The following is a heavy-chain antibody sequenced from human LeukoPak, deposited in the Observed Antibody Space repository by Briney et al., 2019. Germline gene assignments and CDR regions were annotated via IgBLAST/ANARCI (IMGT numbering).Heavy chain of an antibody. CDR1: GFTFRNFG. V-gene: IGHV3-33*01. CDR3: ARDRGLSYFDY. CDR2: TYYDGSNQ. J-gene: IGHJ4*02. Sequence: GRSLRLSCATSGFTFRNFGMHWVRQAPGKGLEWVAITYYDGSNQYYGDSVEGRFTVSRDNSKNTVYLQMNSLRAEDTAVYYCARDRGLSYFDYWGQGTLVTVSS. D-gene: IGHD3-10*01.